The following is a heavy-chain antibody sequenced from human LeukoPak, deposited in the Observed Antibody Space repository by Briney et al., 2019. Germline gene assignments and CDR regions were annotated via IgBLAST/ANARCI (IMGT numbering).Heavy chain of an antibody. V-gene: IGHV1-69*04. D-gene: IGHD2-15*01. CDR1: GGTFSSYA. CDR2: IIPILGIA. Sequence: ASVKVSCKASGGTFSSYAISWVRQAPGQGLEWMGRIIPILGIANYAQKFQSRVTITADKSTSTAYMELSSLRSEDTAVYYCARSDCSGGSCLNDAFDIWGQGTMVTVSS. J-gene: IGHJ3*02. CDR3: ARSDCSGGSCLNDAFDI.